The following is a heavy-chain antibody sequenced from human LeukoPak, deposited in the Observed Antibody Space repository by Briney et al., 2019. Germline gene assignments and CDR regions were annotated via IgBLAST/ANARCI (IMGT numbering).Heavy chain of an antibody. CDR1: GFTFSDYY. Sequence: GGSLRLSCAASGFTFSDYYMSWIRQAPGKGLERVSYISSSGSTIYYADSVKGRFTISRDNAKNSLYLQMNSLRAEDTAVYYCAREQGITGTTYAFDIWGQGTMVTVSS. J-gene: IGHJ3*02. V-gene: IGHV3-11*01. CDR3: AREQGITGTTYAFDI. D-gene: IGHD1-7*01. CDR2: ISSSGSTI.